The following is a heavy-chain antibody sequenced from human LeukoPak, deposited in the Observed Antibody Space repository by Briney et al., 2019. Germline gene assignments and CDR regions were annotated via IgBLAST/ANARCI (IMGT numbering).Heavy chain of an antibody. CDR2: ISSSSSYI. Sequence: GGSLRLSCAASGFTFSSYSMNWVRQAPGKGLEWVSSISSSSSYIYYADSVKGRFTISRDNAKNSLYLQMNSLRAEGTAVYYCARDMSGYSGYEPLDYWGQGTLVTVFS. D-gene: IGHD5-12*01. CDR1: GFTFSSYS. CDR3: ARDMSGYSGYEPLDY. V-gene: IGHV3-21*01. J-gene: IGHJ4*02.